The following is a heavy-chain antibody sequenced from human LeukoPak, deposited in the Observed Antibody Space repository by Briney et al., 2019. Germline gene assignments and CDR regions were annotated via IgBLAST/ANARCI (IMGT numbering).Heavy chain of an antibody. D-gene: IGHD3-9*01. Sequence: SETLSLTCTVQGGSLSGAYWTWIRQPPGKGLEWIGEINHTGSTNYNPSFKSRVTMSADTPKNQFSLNLSSVTAADTALYYCARGPVRLARPYDYWGQGTQVTVSS. CDR3: ARGPVRLARPYDY. CDR2: INHTGST. J-gene: IGHJ4*02. CDR1: GGSLSGAY. V-gene: IGHV4-34*01.